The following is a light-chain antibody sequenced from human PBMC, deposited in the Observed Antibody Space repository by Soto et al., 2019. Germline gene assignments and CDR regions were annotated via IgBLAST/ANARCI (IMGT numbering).Light chain of an antibody. V-gene: IGKV3-11*01. Sequence: EIVLTQSPATLSLSPGDRATLSCRASESISSYLAWYQQRPGQAPSLLIYDASNRATGIPARFSVSGSGTDSTPTIDNLEPEAFAVYYCQHRSKWPLTFGGGTKVEI. CDR2: DAS. CDR3: QHRSKWPLT. CDR1: ESISSY. J-gene: IGKJ4*01.